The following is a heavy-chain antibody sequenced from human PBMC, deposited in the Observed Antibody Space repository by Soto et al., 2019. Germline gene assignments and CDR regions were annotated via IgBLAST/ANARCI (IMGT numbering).Heavy chain of an antibody. D-gene: IGHD3-3*01. CDR2: MNPNSGNT. CDR3: ALRITIFGVVDDAFDI. V-gene: IGHV1-8*01. Sequence: QVQLVQSGAEVKKPGASVKVSCKASGYTFTSYDINWVRQATGQGLEWMGWMNPNSGNTGYAQKFQGRVTMTRNTSISTAYMELSSLRSADTAVYYCALRITIFGVVDDAFDIWGQGTMVTVSS. CDR1: GYTFTSYD. J-gene: IGHJ3*02.